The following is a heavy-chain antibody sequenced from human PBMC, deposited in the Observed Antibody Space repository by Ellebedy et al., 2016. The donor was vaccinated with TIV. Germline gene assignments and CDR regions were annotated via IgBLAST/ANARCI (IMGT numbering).Heavy chain of an antibody. CDR1: GYTFTSYG. V-gene: IGHV1-18*04. D-gene: IGHD1-26*01. CDR2: ISAYNGNT. J-gene: IGHJ6*02. CDR3: ARGGGSFSDRYYYGMDV. Sequence: ASVKVSXXASGYTFTSYGISWVRQAPGQGLEWMGWISAYNGNTNYAQKLQGRVTMTTDTSTSTAYMELRSLRSDDTAVYYCARGGGSFSDRYYYGMDVWGPGTTVTVSS.